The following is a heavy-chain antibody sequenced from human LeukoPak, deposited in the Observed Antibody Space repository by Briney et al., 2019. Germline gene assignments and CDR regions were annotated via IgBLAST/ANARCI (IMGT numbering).Heavy chain of an antibody. CDR3: ARDRYSSGWYHHFDY. Sequence: PGGSLRLSCAASGFTFSSYWMHWVRQAPGKWLLWVSRINSDGSSTSYADSVKGRFTISRDNAKNTLYLQMNSLRAEDTAVYYCARDRYSSGWYHHFDYWGQGTLVTVSS. CDR1: GFTFSSYW. J-gene: IGHJ4*02. CDR2: INSDGSST. D-gene: IGHD6-19*01. V-gene: IGHV3-74*01.